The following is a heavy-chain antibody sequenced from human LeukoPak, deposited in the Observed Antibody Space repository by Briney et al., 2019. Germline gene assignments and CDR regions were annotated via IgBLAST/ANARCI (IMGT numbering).Heavy chain of an antibody. CDR1: GFTISSSQ. D-gene: IGHD5-12*01. CDR3: AKSRGYSNTSPFDY. Sequence: PGGSLRLSCAASGFTISSSQMHWVRQAPGKGLVWVSRILRDETYTNYADSVRGRFTISRDNANNMLFLQMNSLRGEDTALYYCAKSRGYSNTSPFDYWGQGTLVAVSS. J-gene: IGHJ4*02. V-gene: IGHV3-74*01. CDR2: ILRDETYT.